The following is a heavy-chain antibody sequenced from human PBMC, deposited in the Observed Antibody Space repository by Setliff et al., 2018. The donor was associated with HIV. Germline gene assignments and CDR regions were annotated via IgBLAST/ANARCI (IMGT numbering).Heavy chain of an antibody. V-gene: IGHV4-59*02. CDR1: GASVNYNT. CDR3: ARAPNIARNRWPYSSSAELHFDY. CDR2: IYNSVTT. Sequence: SETLSLTCSVSGASVNYNTWSWIRQAPGKGLQWIGFIYNSVTTNYNPSLKSRATISLDTSKNQFSLKLTSVTAADTAVYYCARAPNIARNRWPYSSSAELHFDYWGQGTLVTVSS. D-gene: IGHD6-13*01. J-gene: IGHJ4*02.